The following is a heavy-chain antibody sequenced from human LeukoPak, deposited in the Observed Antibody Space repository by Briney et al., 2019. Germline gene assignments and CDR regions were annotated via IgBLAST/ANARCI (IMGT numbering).Heavy chain of an antibody. V-gene: IGHV4-34*01. J-gene: IGHJ4*02. D-gene: IGHD6-19*01. CDR3: ARGRISYSSGWYAPRFDY. Sequence: SETLSVTCAVYGGSFSGYYWSWIRQPPGKGLEWIGEINHSGSTNYNPSLKSRVTISVDTSKNQFSLRLSSVTAADTAVYYCARGRISYSSGWYAPRFDYWGQGTLVTVSS. CDR2: INHSGST. CDR1: GGSFSGYY.